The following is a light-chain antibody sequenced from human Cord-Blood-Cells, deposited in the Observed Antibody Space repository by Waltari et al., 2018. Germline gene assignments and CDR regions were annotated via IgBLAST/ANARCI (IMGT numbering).Light chain of an antibody. Sequence: EIVLTQSPGTLSLSPGERATLSCRASQSVSSSYLAWSQPKPGQAPRLLIYVSSSRANGIPDRFSGSGSGTDFTLTISRLEPEDFAVYYCQQYGSSPTFGQGTKVEIK. V-gene: IGKV3-20*01. J-gene: IGKJ1*01. CDR3: QQYGSSPT. CDR2: VSS. CDR1: QSVSSSY.